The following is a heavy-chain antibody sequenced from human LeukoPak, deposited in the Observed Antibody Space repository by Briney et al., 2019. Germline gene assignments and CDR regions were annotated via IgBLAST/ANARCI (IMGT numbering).Heavy chain of an antibody. CDR3: AREGFSGSYKYYFDY. J-gene: IGHJ4*02. V-gene: IGHV4-4*07. CDR1: GGSISSYY. CDR2: IYISGST. Sequence: PSETLSLTCTVSGGSISSYYWSWIRQPAGKGLEWIGRIYISGSTNYNPSLKSRVTISVDTSKNQLSLKLSSVTAADTAVYYCAREGFSGSYKYYFDYWGQGTLVTVSS. D-gene: IGHD1-26*01.